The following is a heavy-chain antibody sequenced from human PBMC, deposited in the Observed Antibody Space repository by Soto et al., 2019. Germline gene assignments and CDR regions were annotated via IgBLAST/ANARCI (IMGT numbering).Heavy chain of an antibody. CDR2: IYNSGTT. Sequence: TSETLSLTCTVSGGSITRGGYYWSWIRQHPGKGLEWIGYIYNSGTTYYNPSLKSRVTISVDTSKNQFSLKLTSVTAADTAVYYCARDPAPWGQGTLVTSPQ. V-gene: IGHV4-31*03. J-gene: IGHJ5*02. CDR1: GGSITRGGYY. CDR3: ARDPAP.